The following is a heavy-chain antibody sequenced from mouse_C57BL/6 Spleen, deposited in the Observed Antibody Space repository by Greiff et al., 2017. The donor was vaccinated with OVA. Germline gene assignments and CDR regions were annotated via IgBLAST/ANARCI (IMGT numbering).Heavy chain of an antibody. Sequence: QVQLQQSGAELVRPGTSVKVSCKASGYAFTNYLIEWVKQRPGQGLEWIGVINPGSGGTNYNEKFKGKATLTADKSSSTAYMQLSSLTSEDSAVYFCSISYYSNYVRDAMDYWGQGTSVTVSS. D-gene: IGHD2-5*01. J-gene: IGHJ4*01. CDR2: INPGSGGT. CDR3: SISYYSNYVRDAMDY. V-gene: IGHV1-54*01. CDR1: GYAFTNYL.